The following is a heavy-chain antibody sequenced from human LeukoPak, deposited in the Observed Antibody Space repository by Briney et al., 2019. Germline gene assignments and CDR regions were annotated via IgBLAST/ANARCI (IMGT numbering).Heavy chain of an antibody. Sequence: HPGGSLRLSCAASGFTVSSNYMSWVRQAPGKGLEWVSYISSSSSTIYYADSVKGRFTISRDNAKNSLYLQMNSLRAEDTAVYYCARVDYYDSSGYPTWGQGTLVTVSS. CDR2: ISSSSSTI. CDR3: ARVDYYDSSGYPT. D-gene: IGHD3-22*01. V-gene: IGHV3-48*04. J-gene: IGHJ5*02. CDR1: GFTVSSNY.